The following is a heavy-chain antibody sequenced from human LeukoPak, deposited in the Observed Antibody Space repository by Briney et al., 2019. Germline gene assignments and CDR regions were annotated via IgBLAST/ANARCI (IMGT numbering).Heavy chain of an antibody. CDR1: GGSISNYY. D-gene: IGHD6-13*01. CDR2: IYYSGST. CDR3: ARVYYSSSYDYWYFDL. Sequence: TSETLSLTCTVSGGSISNYYWSWIRQPPGKGLEWIGYIYYSGSTNYNPSLKGRVTISVDTSKNQFSLKLSSVTAADTAVYYCARVYYSSSYDYWYFDLWGRGTLVTVSS. V-gene: IGHV4-59*01. J-gene: IGHJ2*01.